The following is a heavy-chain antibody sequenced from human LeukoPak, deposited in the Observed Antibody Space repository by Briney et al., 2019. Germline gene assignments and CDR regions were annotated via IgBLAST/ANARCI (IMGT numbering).Heavy chain of an antibody. V-gene: IGHV3-7*01. CDR1: GFTFSSYW. D-gene: IGHD5-24*01. CDR3: ARIGSQDGYTVDY. Sequence: GGSLRLSRAASGFTFSSYWMSWVRQTPGKGLEWVANTKQDGSEKYYVDSVRGRFTVSRDNAKDSLYLQMNSLRAEDTAVYYCARIGSQDGYTVDYWGQGTLVTVSS. J-gene: IGHJ4*02. CDR2: TKQDGSEK.